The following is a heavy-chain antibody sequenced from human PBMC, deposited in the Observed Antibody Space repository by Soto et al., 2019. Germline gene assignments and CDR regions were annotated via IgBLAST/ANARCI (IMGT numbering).Heavy chain of an antibody. D-gene: IGHD3-10*01. J-gene: IGHJ6*02. CDR3: ARGPGSGSRRGYYYYYGMDV. CDR1: GGSFSGYY. Sequence: PSETLSLTCAVYGGSFSGYYWSWIRQPPGKGLEWIGEINHSGSTNYNPSLKSRVTISVDTSKNQFSLKLSSVTAADTAVYYCARGPGSGSRRGYYYYYGMDVWGQGTTVT. CDR2: INHSGST. V-gene: IGHV4-34*01.